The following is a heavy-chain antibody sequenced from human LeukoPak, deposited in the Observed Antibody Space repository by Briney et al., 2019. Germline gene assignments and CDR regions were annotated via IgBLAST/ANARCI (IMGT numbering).Heavy chain of an antibody. CDR2: ISWNSGSI. V-gene: IGHV3-9*01. CDR1: GFTFDDYA. J-gene: IGHJ4*02. CDR3: VLRPIRGYSYGYFDY. Sequence: PGRSLRLSCAASGFTFDDYAMHWVRHAPGKGLEWVSGISWNSGSIGYADSVKGRFTISRDNAKNSLYLQMNSLRAEDTALYHCVLRPIRGYSYGYFDYWGQGTLVTVSS. D-gene: IGHD5-18*01.